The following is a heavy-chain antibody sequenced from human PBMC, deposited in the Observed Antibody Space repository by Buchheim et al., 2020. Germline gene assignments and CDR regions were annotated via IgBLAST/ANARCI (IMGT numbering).Heavy chain of an antibody. V-gene: IGHV3-30*04. CDR3: ARDPVVVVVAAPGY. J-gene: IGHJ4*02. D-gene: IGHD2-15*01. CDR2: ISYDGSNK. CDR1: GFTFSSYA. Sequence: QVQLVESGGGVVQPGRSLRLSCAASGFTFSSYAMHWVRQAPGKGLAWVAVISYDGSNKYYADSVKGRFTISEDNSKNTLSPQMNSLRAEDTAVYYCARDPVVVVVAAPGYWGQGTL.